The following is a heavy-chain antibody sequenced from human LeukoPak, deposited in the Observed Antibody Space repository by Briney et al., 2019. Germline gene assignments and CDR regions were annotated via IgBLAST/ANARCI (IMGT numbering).Heavy chain of an antibody. CDR1: GYTFTSYA. CDR3: ARSGRTGCSSTSYYYYGMDV. CDR2: INAGNGNT. V-gene: IGHV1-3*01. D-gene: IGHD2-2*01. J-gene: IGHJ6*04. Sequence: EASVKVSCKASGYTFTSYAMHWVRQAPGQRLEWMGWINAGNGNTKYSQKFQGRVTITRDTSASTAYMELSSLRSEDTAVYYCARSGRTGCSSTSYYYYGMDVWGKGTTVTVSS.